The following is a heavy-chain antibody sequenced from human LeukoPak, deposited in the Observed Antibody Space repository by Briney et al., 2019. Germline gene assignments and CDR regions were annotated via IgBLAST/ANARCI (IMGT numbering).Heavy chain of an antibody. CDR1: GFTFSSYG. CDR2: ISYDGSNK. Sequence: PGGSLRLSCAASGFTFSSYGMHWVRQAPGKGLEWVAVISYDGSNKYYADSVKGRLTISRDNSKNTLYLQMNSLRAEDTAVYYCAKRSSGWRYFDYWGQGTLVTVSS. CDR3: AKRSSGWRYFDY. D-gene: IGHD6-19*01. J-gene: IGHJ4*02. V-gene: IGHV3-30*18.